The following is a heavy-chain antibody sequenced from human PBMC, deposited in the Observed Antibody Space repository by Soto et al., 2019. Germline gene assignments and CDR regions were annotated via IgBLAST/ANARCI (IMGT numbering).Heavy chain of an antibody. Sequence: SLRLSLAASGFTFRRYGMHRARQVERKGLVWVAAISHGGNSTYSADSVKGRITISIDNSKHTLYLQMTSLTAEDAAVYYCAKHSFGLDRWSKYYYYYYMDVWGKGTTVTVAS. J-gene: IGHJ6*03. CDR1: GFTFRRYG. D-gene: IGHD2-15*01. V-gene: IGHV3-30*18. CDR2: ISHGGNST. CDR3: AKHSFGLDRWSKYYYYYYMDV.